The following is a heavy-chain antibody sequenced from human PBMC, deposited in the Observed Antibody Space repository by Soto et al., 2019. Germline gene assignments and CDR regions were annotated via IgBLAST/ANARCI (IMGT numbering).Heavy chain of an antibody. J-gene: IGHJ4*02. Sequence: QVQLVESGGGVVQPGRSLRLSCAASGFTFSSYGMHWVRQAPGKGLEWVAVISDVGGSKYYADSVKGRFTISRDNSKNTLYLQMNSLRAEDTAVYYCAKDPRRGYSGYDFDYWGQGTLVTVSS. V-gene: IGHV3-30*18. CDR1: GFTFSSYG. D-gene: IGHD5-12*01. CDR3: AKDPRRGYSGYDFDY. CDR2: ISDVGGSK.